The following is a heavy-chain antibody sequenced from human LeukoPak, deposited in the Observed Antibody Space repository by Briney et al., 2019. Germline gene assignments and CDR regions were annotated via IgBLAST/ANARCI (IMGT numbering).Heavy chain of an antibody. CDR2: ISAYNGNT. D-gene: IGHD3-22*01. CDR3: ATSPQYYYDSSGYYPHW. CDR1: GYTFTNYG. J-gene: IGHJ4*02. Sequence: ASVKVSCKASGYTFTNYGISWVRQAPGQGLEWMGWISAYNGNTNYAQKLQGRVTMTTGTSTSTAYMELRSLRSDDTAVYYCATSPQYYYDSSGYYPHWWGQGTLVTVSS. V-gene: IGHV1-18*01.